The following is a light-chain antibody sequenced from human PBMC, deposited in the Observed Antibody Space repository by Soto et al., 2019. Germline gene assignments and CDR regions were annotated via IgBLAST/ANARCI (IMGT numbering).Light chain of an antibody. Sequence: EIVLTQSPATLSLSPGERATLSCRASQSVSSYLAWYQQKPGQAPRLLIYDTSNRATGIPARFSGSGSGTDFPLTISSLEPEDFALYYCQQRNNWPLPFGGGTKVEIK. CDR2: DTS. CDR3: QQRNNWPLP. J-gene: IGKJ4*01. CDR1: QSVSSY. V-gene: IGKV3-11*01.